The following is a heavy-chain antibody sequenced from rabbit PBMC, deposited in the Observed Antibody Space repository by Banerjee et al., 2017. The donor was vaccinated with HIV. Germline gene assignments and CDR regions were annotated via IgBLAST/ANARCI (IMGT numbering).Heavy chain of an antibody. CDR1: GFSFGRNYD. J-gene: IGHJ4*01. CDR2: IYAGSTDWT. D-gene: IGHD1-1*01. CDR3: ARDTTNTGGDVFNL. V-gene: IGHV1S45*01. Sequence: QEQLEESGGGLVQPGASLTLTCTASGFSFGRNYDMCWVRQAPGKGLEWIACIYAGSTDWTYYATWAKGRFTSSKTSSTTVTLQMTSLTAADTATYFCARDTTNTGGDVFNLWGPGTLVTVS.